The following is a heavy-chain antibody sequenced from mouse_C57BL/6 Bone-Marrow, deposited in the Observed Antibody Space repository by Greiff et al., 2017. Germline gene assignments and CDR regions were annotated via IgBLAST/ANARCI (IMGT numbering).Heavy chain of an antibody. CDR1: DYEFPSSD. D-gene: IGHD1-1*02. CDR3: ASFRLCAY. V-gene: IGHV5-2*01. J-gene: IGHJ1*03. CDR2: INSEGGST. Sequence: VQVVQSGGGLVQPGASLKLSCESNDYEFPSSDMSWVRKTPEKRLELVSAINSEGGSTYYPDTMERRFIISRDNTYKTLYLQMSSLRSYDTALDYCASFRLCAYWGTGTTVTVSS.